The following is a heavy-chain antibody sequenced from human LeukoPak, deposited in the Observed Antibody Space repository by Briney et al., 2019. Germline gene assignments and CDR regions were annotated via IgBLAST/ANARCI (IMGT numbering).Heavy chain of an antibody. V-gene: IGHV3-7*03. CDR3: ASVAGPYYYYYYGMDV. CDR2: IKQDGSEK. J-gene: IGHJ6*02. D-gene: IGHD6-19*01. CDR1: GFTFRSHG. Sequence: PGTSLRLSCAASGFTFRSHGMHWVRQAQGKGLEWVANIKQDGSEKYYVDSVKGRFTISRDNAKKSLYLQMNSLRAEDTAVYYCASVAGPYYYYYYGMDVWGQGTTVTVSS.